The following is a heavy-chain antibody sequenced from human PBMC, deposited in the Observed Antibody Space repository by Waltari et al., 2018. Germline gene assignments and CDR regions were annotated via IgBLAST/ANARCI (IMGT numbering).Heavy chain of an antibody. CDR3: ARAGAYCSGGSCYSESYYFDY. CDR2: MNPNSGNT. Sequence: QVQLVQSGAEVKKPGASVKVSCKASGYTFTSYDINWVRQATGQGLEWMGWMNPNSGNTGYAQKFQCRVTMTRNTSISTAYMELSSLRSEDTAVYYCARAGAYCSGGSCYSESYYFDYWGQGTLVTVSS. CDR1: GYTFTSYD. D-gene: IGHD2-15*01. J-gene: IGHJ4*02. V-gene: IGHV1-8*01.